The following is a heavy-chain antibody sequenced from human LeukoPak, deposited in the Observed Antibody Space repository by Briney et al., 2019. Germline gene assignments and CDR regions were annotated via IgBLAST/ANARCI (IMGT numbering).Heavy chain of an antibody. J-gene: IGHJ4*02. CDR2: INSDGSST. D-gene: IGHD1-26*01. Sequence: GGSLRLSCAASGFTFSSYWMHWVRQAPGKGLVWVSRINSDGSSTSYADSVKGRFTISRDNAKNSLYLQMNSLRAEDTAVYYCARGTINLVGAMDYWGQGTLVTVSS. CDR1: GFTFSSYW. CDR3: ARGTINLVGAMDY. V-gene: IGHV3-74*01.